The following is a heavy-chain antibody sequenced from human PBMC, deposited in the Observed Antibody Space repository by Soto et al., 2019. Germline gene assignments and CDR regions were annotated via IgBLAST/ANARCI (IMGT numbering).Heavy chain of an antibody. D-gene: IGHD6-19*01. V-gene: IGHV1-69*12. CDR2: IIPIFGTA. CDR1: GGTFSSYA. J-gene: IGHJ4*02. Sequence: QVQLVQSGAEVKKPGSSVKVSCKASGGTFSSYAISWVRQAPGQGLEWMGGIIPIFGTAHYAQKFQGRVTITADESTSTAYMELSSLRSEDTAVYYCARAPPYSSNPSRRDDYWGQGTLVTVSS. CDR3: ARAPPYSSNPSRRDDY.